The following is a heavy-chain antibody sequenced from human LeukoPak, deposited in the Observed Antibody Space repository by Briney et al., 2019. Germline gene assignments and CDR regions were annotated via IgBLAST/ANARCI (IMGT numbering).Heavy chain of an antibody. V-gene: IGHV4-39*01. Sequence: PSETLSLTCTVSGGSISSSSYYWGWIRQPPGKGLEWIRSIYYSGSTYYNPSLKSRVTISVDTSKNQFSLKLSSVTAADTAVYYCARSVGGYYGSGTGYYFDYWGQGTLVTVSS. D-gene: IGHD3-10*01. J-gene: IGHJ4*02. CDR1: GGSISSSSYY. CDR3: ARSVGGYYGSGTGYYFDY. CDR2: IYYSGST.